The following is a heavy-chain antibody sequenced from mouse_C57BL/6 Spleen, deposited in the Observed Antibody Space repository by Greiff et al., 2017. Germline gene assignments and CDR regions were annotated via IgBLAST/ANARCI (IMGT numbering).Heavy chain of an antibody. CDR1: GFSLTSYA. V-gene: IGHV2-9-1*01. Sequence: VKLQESGPGLVAPSQSLSITCTVSGFSLTSYAISWVRQPPGKGLEWLGVIWTGGGTNYNSALKSRLSISKDNSKSQVFLKMNSLQTDGTARYYCARNLPSTVVEGYFDVWGTGTTVTVSS. D-gene: IGHD1-1*01. CDR2: IWTGGGT. CDR3: ARNLPSTVVEGYFDV. J-gene: IGHJ1*03.